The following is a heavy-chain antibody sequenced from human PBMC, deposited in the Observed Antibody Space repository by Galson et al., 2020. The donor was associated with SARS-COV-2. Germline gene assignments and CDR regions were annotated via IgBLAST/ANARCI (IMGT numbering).Heavy chain of an antibody. D-gene: IGHD6-13*01. Sequence: SETLSLTCAVYGGSFSGYYWSWIRQPPGKGLEWIGEISLRGSTNYNPSLKSRVTMSVDTSKNQFSLKLSSVTAADTAVYYCARGLPGYSSSWYVYWGQGTLVTVSS. J-gene: IGHJ4*02. CDR1: GGSFSGYY. CDR3: ARGLPGYSSSWYVY. CDR2: ISLRGST. V-gene: IGHV4-34*01.